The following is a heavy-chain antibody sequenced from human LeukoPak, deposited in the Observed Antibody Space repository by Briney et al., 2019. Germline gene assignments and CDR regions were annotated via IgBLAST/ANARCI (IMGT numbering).Heavy chain of an antibody. CDR1: GGSMTSYY. CDR3: ARADITIFGVVIMGFDY. Sequence: SETLSLTCSVSGGSMTSYYWSWIRQPPGKGLEWIGEINHSGSTNYNPSLKSRVTISVDTSKNQFSLKLSSVTAADTAVYYCARADITIFGVVIMGFDYWGQGTLVTVSS. D-gene: IGHD3-3*01. CDR2: INHSGST. J-gene: IGHJ4*02. V-gene: IGHV4-34*01.